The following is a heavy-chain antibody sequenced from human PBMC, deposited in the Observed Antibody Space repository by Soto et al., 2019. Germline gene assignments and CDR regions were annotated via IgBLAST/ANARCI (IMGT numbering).Heavy chain of an antibody. CDR1: GGSFSGYY. D-gene: IGHD3-9*01. V-gene: IGHV4-34*01. CDR3: ARHVLRYFDY. Sequence: KPSETLSLTCAVYGGSFSGYYWSWIRQPPGKGLEWIGEINHSGSTNYNPSLKSQVTISVDTSKNQFSLKLSSVTAADTAVYYCARHVLRYFDYWGQGTLVTVSS. J-gene: IGHJ4*02. CDR2: INHSGST.